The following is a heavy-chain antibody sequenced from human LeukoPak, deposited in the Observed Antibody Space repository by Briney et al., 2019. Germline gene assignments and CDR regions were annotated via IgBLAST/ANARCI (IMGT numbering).Heavy chain of an antibody. Sequence: PGGSLRLSCAASGFTFSSYEMNWVRQAPGRGLEWVSYISSSGSTIYYADSVKGRFTISRDNAKNSLYLQMNSLRAEDTAVYYCARVRGSLGDYWGQGTLVTVSS. CDR1: GFTFSSYE. D-gene: IGHD3-10*01. V-gene: IGHV3-48*03. CDR3: ARVRGSLGDY. CDR2: ISSSGSTI. J-gene: IGHJ4*02.